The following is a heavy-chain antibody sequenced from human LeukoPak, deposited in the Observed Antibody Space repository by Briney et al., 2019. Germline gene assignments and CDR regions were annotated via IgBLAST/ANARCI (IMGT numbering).Heavy chain of an antibody. CDR3: AKGEGWQQPYYYYMDV. J-gene: IGHJ6*03. Sequence: QAGGSLRLSCAASGFSFSNYAIHWVRQAPGKGLEWVAGISNDGSNKYYADSVKGRFTISRDNSKNTVYLQMNSLRAEDTAVYYCAKGEGWQQPYYYYMDVWGIGTTVTISS. CDR2: ISNDGSNK. CDR1: GFSFSNYA. D-gene: IGHD6-13*01. V-gene: IGHV3-30*04.